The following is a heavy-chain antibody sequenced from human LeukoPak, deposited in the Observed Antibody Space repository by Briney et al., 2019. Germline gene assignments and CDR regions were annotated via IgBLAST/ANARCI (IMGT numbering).Heavy chain of an antibody. CDR1: GFNFSRYR. Sequence: PWGSMRLSYAASGFNFSRYRRRLVRQDAKNALGWESRLNTDGSSTTYADSVKGRFTISRDNAKNTLYLQMNSLRAEDTAVYYCARVSAVAATGALDVWGKGTTVTVSS. CDR3: ARVSAVAATGALDV. V-gene: IGHV3-74*01. J-gene: IGHJ6*04. D-gene: IGHD2-15*01. CDR2: LNTDGSST.